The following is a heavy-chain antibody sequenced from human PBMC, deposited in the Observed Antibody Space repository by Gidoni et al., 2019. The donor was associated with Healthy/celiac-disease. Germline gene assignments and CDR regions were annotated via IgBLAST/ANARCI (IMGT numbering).Heavy chain of an antibody. D-gene: IGHD3-10*01. V-gene: IGHV3-72*01. CDR3: ARVGRDPNWFDP. Sequence: EVQLVESGGGLVQPGGSLRLSCAASGFTFSDHYMDWVRQAPGKGLEWVGRTRNKANSYTTEYAASVKGRFTISRDDSKNSLYLQMNSLKTEDTAVYYCARVGRDPNWFDPWGQGTLVTVSS. CDR1: GFTFSDHY. CDR2: TRNKANSYTT. J-gene: IGHJ5*02.